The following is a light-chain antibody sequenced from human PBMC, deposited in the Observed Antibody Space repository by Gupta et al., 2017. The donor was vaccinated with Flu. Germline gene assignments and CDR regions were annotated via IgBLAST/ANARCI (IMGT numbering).Light chain of an antibody. CDR3: QQYDKWPIS. CDR1: QSVGRN. CDR2: GAS. V-gene: IGKV3D-15*01. J-gene: IGKJ4*01. Sequence: TQSPVTLSPSPAERVTLSCRASQSVGRNLAWYQQKPGRPPRLLIYGASTRAADIPARFSGSGSGRDFTLTIGSLQSEDFAVYFCQQYDKWPISFGGGTTVELK.